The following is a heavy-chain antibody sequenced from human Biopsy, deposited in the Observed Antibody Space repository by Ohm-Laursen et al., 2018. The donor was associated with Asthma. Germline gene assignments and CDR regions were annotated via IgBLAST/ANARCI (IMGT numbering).Heavy chain of an antibody. D-gene: IGHD4-17*01. Sequence: SVKVSCKISGYSLTDLSMHWVRQAPGQGLEWMGGRDHEEGGTVNARRFQGKVTMTEDTSTDTAYMELSSLSSDDTAVYYCASDFPKDYVRYNFQFWGQGTLVTVSS. J-gene: IGHJ4*02. V-gene: IGHV1-24*01. CDR1: GYSLTDLS. CDR3: ASDFPKDYVRYNFQF. CDR2: RDHEEGGT.